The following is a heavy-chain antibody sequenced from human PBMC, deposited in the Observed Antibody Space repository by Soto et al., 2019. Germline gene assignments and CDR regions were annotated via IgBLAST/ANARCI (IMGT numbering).Heavy chain of an antibody. V-gene: IGHV4-39*01. Sequence: HLQLQESGPGLVKPSETLSLTCTVSGGSISSSSYYWGWIRQPPGKGLEWIGSIYYSGSTYYNPSLKSRVTISVDTSKNQFSLKLSSVTAADTAVYYCARLRASAVAGTLNYYYYYGMDVWGQGTTVTVSS. CDR1: GGSISSSSYY. CDR3: ARLRASAVAGTLNYYYYYGMDV. J-gene: IGHJ6*02. CDR2: IYYSGST. D-gene: IGHD6-19*01.